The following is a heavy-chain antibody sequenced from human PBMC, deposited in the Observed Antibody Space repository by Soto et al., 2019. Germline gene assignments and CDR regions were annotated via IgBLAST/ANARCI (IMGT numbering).Heavy chain of an antibody. V-gene: IGHV4-39*01. J-gene: IGHJ4*02. CDR3: GRLGGLPTISYYFDY. D-gene: IGHD2-21*02. CDR2: VYYSGST. CDR1: GGSVSSSSYY. Sequence: PSETLSLTCTVSGGSVSSSSYYWGWVRQPPGKGLEWIGSVYYSGSTYYNPSLESRVTISVDKSKNQFSLKLMSLSAADTAVYYCGRLGGLPTISYYFDYWGQGALFTFPS.